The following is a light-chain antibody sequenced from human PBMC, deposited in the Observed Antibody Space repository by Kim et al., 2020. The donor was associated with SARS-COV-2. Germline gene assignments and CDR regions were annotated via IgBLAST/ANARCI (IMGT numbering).Light chain of an antibody. CDR1: QGIGSY. Sequence: ASVGDRVTITGRASQGIGSYLAWYQQKPGKAPKLLIYAASTLQSGVPSRFSGSGSATDFTLTITSLQPEDFATYYCQQLEYYPITFGQGTRLEIK. CDR2: AAS. J-gene: IGKJ5*01. V-gene: IGKV1-9*01. CDR3: QQLEYYPIT.